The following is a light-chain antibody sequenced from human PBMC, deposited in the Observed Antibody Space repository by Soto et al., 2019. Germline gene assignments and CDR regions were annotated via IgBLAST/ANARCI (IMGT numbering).Light chain of an antibody. V-gene: IGKV3-15*01. CDR1: QSVSSN. Sequence: IVMTKSPATLSVSPGERATLSSRASQSVSSNLAWYQQKPGQAPRLLIYGASTRATGIPARFSGSGSGTEFTLTISSLQSEDFAVYYCQQYNNWWTFGQGTKVHI. CDR3: QQYNNWWT. CDR2: GAS. J-gene: IGKJ1*01.